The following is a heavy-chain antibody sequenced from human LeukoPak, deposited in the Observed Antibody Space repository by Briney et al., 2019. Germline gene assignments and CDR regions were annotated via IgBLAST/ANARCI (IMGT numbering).Heavy chain of an antibody. V-gene: IGHV3-23*01. J-gene: IGHJ4*02. CDR1: GFTFSSYA. D-gene: IGHD1-26*01. CDR3: ARGAGATFFDY. CDR2: ISGSGGST. Sequence: GGSLRLSCAASGFTFSSYAMSWVRQAPGEGLEWVSAISGSGGSTYYADSVKGRFTISRDNAKNSLYLQMNSLRAEDTALYHCARGAGATFFDYWGQGTLVTVSS.